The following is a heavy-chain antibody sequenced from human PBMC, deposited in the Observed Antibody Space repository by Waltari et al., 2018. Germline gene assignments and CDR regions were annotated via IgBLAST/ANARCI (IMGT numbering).Heavy chain of an antibody. Sequence: EVQLVETGGGLIQPGGSLRLSCAAYGFTVRVNSMTVLVQAPGKGLEWVSVIHIPSTTYYADSVKGRFTMSRDNSKNTLSLQMNSLRDEDTAVYYCARLAVAGPDVFSYFYGMDVWGQGTTVTVSS. D-gene: IGHD6-19*01. V-gene: IGHV3-53*02. CDR2: IHIPSTT. CDR3: ARLAVAGPDVFSYFYGMDV. CDR1: GFTVRVNS. J-gene: IGHJ6*02.